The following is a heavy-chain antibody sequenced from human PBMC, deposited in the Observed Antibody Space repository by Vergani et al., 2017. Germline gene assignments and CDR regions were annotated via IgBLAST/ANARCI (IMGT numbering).Heavy chain of an antibody. CDR2: ISWNSGSI. CDR1: GFTFDDYA. J-gene: IGHJ4*02. CDR3: ARDGYCSSTSCYLFDY. V-gene: IGHV3-9*01. D-gene: IGHD2-2*01. Sequence: EVQLVESGGGLVQPGRSLRLSCAASGFTFDDYAMHWVRQAPGKGLEWVSGISWNSGSIGYADSVKGRFTISRDNAKNSLYLQMNSLRAEDTAVYYCARDGYCSSTSCYLFDYWGQGTLVTVSS.